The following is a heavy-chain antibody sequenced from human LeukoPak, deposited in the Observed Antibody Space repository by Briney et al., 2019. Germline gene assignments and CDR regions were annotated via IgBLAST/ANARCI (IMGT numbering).Heavy chain of an antibody. V-gene: IGHV3-7*03. D-gene: IGHD6-19*01. CDR3: AGGRGWSSDY. J-gene: IGHJ4*02. CDR2: IEQDGSEK. Sequence: GGSLRLSCATSGFTFSSYWMNWVRQAPGKGLEGVANIEQDGSEKNYVDSVKGRFTISRDNAKNSLYLQMSSLRAEDTAVYYCAGGRGWSSDYWGQGTLVTVSS. CDR1: GFTFSSYW.